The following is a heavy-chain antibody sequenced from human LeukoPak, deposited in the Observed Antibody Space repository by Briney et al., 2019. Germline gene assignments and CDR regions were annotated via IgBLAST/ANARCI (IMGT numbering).Heavy chain of an antibody. J-gene: IGHJ4*02. D-gene: IGHD2-8*01. Sequence: SETLSLTCTVSGGSISSYYWSWIRQPPGKGLEWIGYIYYSGSTNYNPSLKSRVTISVDTSKNQFSLKLSSVTAADTAVYYCARDIGLMVYAPYYFDYWGQGTLVTVSS. CDR1: GGSISSYY. V-gene: IGHV4-59*12. CDR2: IYYSGST. CDR3: ARDIGLMVYAPYYFDY.